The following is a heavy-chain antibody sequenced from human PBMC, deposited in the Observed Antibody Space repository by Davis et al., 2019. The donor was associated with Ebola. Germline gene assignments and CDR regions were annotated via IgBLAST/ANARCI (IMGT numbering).Heavy chain of an antibody. V-gene: IGHV4-59*01. D-gene: IGHD3-9*01. CDR3: ARVGSYHHYDTLTGYYTAPTYFDY. CDR2: IYYSGST. Sequence: SETLSLTCTVSGGSISSYYWSWIRQPPGKGLEWIGYIYYSGSTNYNPSLKSRVTISVDTSKNQFSLKLSSVTAADTAVYYCARVGSYHHYDTLTGYYTAPTYFDYWGQGTLVTVSS. J-gene: IGHJ4*02. CDR1: GGSISSYY.